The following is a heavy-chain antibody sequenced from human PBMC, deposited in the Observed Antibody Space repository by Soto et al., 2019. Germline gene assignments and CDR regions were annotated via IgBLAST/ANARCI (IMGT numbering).Heavy chain of an antibody. J-gene: IGHJ4*02. CDR3: ARGPQQLAKAPFDY. D-gene: IGHD6-13*01. Sequence: GASVKVSCKGSGGTFSSYCISWVRQAPGQGLEWMGGIIPIFGTANYAQRFQGRVTITADKSTSTAYMELSSLRSEDTAVYYCARGPQQLAKAPFDYWGQGTLVTVSS. CDR1: GGTFSSYC. CDR2: IIPIFGTA. V-gene: IGHV1-69*06.